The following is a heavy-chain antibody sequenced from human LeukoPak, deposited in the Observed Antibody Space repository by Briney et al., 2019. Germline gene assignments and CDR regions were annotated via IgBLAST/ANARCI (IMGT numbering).Heavy chain of an antibody. D-gene: IGHD6-6*01. Sequence: GGSLRLSCAASGFTFDDYGMSWVRQAPGKGLEWVSGINWNGGSTGYADSVKGRFTISRDNGKNSLYLQMNSLRAEDTALYYCARGLWVAARAGNDAFDIWGQGTMVTVSS. CDR1: GFTFDDYG. V-gene: IGHV3-20*04. CDR2: INWNGGST. CDR3: ARGLWVAARAGNDAFDI. J-gene: IGHJ3*02.